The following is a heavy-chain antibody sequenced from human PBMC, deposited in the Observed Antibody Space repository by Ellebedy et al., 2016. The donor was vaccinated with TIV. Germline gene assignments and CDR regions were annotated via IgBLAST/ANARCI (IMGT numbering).Heavy chain of an antibody. D-gene: IGHD3-3*01. J-gene: IGHJ6*03. V-gene: IGHV4-61*01. Sequence: SETLSLTXTVSGGSISSSSYYWSWIRQPPGKGLEWIGYIYYSGSTNYNPSLKSRVTISVDTSKNQFSLKLSSVTATDTAVYYCARGALAWPPITIFGVVQEKGWDYYYMDVWGKGTTVTVSS. CDR1: GGSISSSSYY. CDR2: IYYSGST. CDR3: ARGALAWPPITIFGVVQEKGWDYYYMDV.